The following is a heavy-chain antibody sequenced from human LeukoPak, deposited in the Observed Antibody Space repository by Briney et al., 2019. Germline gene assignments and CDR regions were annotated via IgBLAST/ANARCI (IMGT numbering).Heavy chain of an antibody. CDR1: VFSLTNYW. V-gene: IGHV5-51*01. CDR2: IYPGDSDT. D-gene: IGHD5-18*01. CDR3: ARRAGGNTGGFYFDY. J-gene: IGHJ4*02. Sequence: GESLKISCKASVFSLTNYWIAWVRQKPGEGLEWMGNIYPGDSDTRYNPSFQGQVTISADTSIKTAYLQWSSLKASDTAIYCCARRAGGNTGGFYFDYWGQGSLVTVSS.